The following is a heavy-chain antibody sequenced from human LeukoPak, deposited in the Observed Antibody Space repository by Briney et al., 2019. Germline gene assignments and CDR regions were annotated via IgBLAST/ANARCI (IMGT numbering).Heavy chain of an antibody. CDR1: GGSISSYY. J-gene: IGHJ2*01. V-gene: IGHV4-59*01. D-gene: IGHD3-10*01. CDR3: AGSGSGSYYSPWYFDL. CDR2: IYYSGST. Sequence: SETLSLTCTVSGGSISSYYWSWIRQPPGKGLEWIGYIYYSGSTNYNPSLKSRVTISGDTSKNQFSLRLSSVTAVDTAVYFCAGSGSGSYYSPWYFDLWGRGTLVTVSS.